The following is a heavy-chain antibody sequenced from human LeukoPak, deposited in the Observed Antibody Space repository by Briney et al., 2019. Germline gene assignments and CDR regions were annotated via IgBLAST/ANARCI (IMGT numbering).Heavy chain of an antibody. D-gene: IGHD2-21*02. CDR3: AKDQGVTDGIRGWFDP. J-gene: IGHJ5*02. V-gene: IGHV3-33*06. Sequence: PGGSLRLSCAASGFAFSSYGMHWVRQAPGKGLEWVALIWYEGTNKWYGDSVKGRFTIPRDNSKNTLYLQMNSLRAEDTAVYYCAKDQGVTDGIRGWFDPWGQGTLVTVSS. CDR1: GFAFSSYG. CDR2: IWYEGTNK.